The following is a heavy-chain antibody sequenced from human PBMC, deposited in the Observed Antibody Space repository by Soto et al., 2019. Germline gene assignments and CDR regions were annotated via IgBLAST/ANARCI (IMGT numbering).Heavy chain of an antibody. CDR2: IDRDGSRT. CDR1: GFTFSRYW. V-gene: IGHV3-74*01. J-gene: IGHJ4*02. Sequence: EVQLVESGGGLVQPGGSLRLSCAASGFTFSRYWIHWVRQAQGKGLVWVSRIDRDGSRTTYADSVRGRFTISRDNAKNTLFLQMNSLTAEDTAVYYCARAAYYDSSGSYPGYFDYWGQGTLVTVSS. D-gene: IGHD3-22*01. CDR3: ARAAYYDSSGSYPGYFDY.